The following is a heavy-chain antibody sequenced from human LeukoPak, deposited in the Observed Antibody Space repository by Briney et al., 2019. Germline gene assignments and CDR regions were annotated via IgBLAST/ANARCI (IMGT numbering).Heavy chain of an antibody. CDR3: ASGSYYYDSSGLDY. CDR2: ISAYNGNT. D-gene: IGHD3-22*01. CDR1: GYTFTSYG. J-gene: IGHJ4*02. Sequence: ASVKVSCKASGYTFTSYGISWVRQAPGQGLEWMGWISAYNGNTNYAQKLQGRVTMTTDTSTSTAYMELRSLRSDDTAVYHCASGSYYYDSSGLDYWGQGTLVTVSS. V-gene: IGHV1-18*01.